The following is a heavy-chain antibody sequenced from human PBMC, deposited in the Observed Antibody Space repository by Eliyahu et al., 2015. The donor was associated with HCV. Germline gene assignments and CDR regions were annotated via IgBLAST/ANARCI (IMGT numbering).Heavy chain of an antibody. CDR2: ISWNSGSI. D-gene: IGHD3-9*01. V-gene: IGHV3-9*01. J-gene: IGHJ3*02. Sequence: EVQLVESGGGLVQPGRSLRLSCAASGFTFDXYAXXWVRQAPGKGLGWVSGISWNSGSIGYADSVKGRFTISRDNAKNSLYLQMNSLRAEDTALYYCAKSIHLRYFDWLLSGAFDIWGQGTMVTVSS. CDR1: GFTFDXYA. CDR3: AKSIHLRYFDWLLSGAFDI.